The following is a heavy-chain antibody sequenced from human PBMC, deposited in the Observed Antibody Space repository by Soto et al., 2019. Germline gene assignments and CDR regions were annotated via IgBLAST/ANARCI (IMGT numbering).Heavy chain of an antibody. V-gene: IGHV1-69*04. CDR1: GGTFSSYT. CDR3: AREGSTNYYDSSGYYTGSWFVP. CDR2: IIPILGIA. D-gene: IGHD3-22*01. J-gene: IGHJ5*02. Sequence: SVKVSCKASGGTFSSYTISWVRQAPGQGLEWMGRIIPILGIANYAQKFQGRVTITADKSTSTAYMELSSLRSEDTAVYYCAREGSTNYYDSSGYYTGSWFVPWGQGTLVTVSS.